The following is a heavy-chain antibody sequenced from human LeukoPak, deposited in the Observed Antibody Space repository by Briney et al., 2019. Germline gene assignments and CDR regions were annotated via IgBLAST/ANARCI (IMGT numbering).Heavy chain of an antibody. CDR1: GGSISSGDFY. D-gene: IGHD6-19*01. CDR3: ARTSRTAVAGTGRGYNWFDP. CDR2: IYYSGST. J-gene: IGHJ5*02. V-gene: IGHV4-61*08. Sequence: SETLSLTCTVSGGSISSGDFYWSWIRQPPGKGLEWIGYIYYSGSTNYNPSLKSRVTISLDTSKNQFSLNLTSVTAADTAVYYCARTSRTAVAGTGRGYNWFDPWGQGILVTVSS.